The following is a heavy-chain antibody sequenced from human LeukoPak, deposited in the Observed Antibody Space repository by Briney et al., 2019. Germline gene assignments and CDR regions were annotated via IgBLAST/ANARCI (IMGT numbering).Heavy chain of an antibody. CDR3: ARAWSGISEFDY. D-gene: IGHD3-3*01. CDR1: GFTFSSYQ. CDR2: ITSSDTI. V-gene: IGHV3-48*03. J-gene: IGHJ4*02. Sequence: GGCLRLSCAASGFTFSSYQMHWVRQAPGKGLEWVSYITSSDTIYYANSVQGRFTISRDNAKNSLYLQMNSLRAEDTAIYYCARAWSGISEFDYWGKGTLVTVSS.